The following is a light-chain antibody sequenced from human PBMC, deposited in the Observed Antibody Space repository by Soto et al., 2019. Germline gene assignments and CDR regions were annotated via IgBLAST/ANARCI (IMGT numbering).Light chain of an antibody. CDR1: QSVDSN. CDR2: GAS. V-gene: IGKV3D-15*01. CDR3: QQYNDWPLT. Sequence: EIVMTQSPATLSVSPGDGATLSCRASQSVDSNLAWYQQKPGQTPRLLMYGASTRPTGIPARFSGSGSGTEFTLTSISLHPEDSAVYYCQQYNDWPLTFGGGTKV. J-gene: IGKJ4*01.